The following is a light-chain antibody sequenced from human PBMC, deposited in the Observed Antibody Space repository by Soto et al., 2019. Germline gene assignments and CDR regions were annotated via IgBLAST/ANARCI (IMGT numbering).Light chain of an antibody. J-gene: IGKJ4*01. CDR1: QSLVYSDGNTY. CDR3: MQGTHWPLT. V-gene: IGKV2-30*01. CDR2: QVS. Sequence: DVVVTQSPLSLPVTLGQPASISCRSSQSLVYSDGNTYLNWFQQRPGLSPRRLIYQVSNRDSGVPDRFSGSGSGTEFTLKISRVEAEDVGVYYCMQGTHWPLTVGGGTKVEIK.